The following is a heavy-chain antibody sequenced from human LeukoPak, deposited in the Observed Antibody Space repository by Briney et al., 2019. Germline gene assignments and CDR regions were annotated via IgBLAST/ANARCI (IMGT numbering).Heavy chain of an antibody. CDR3: ARGPYGITIFGVVATRYGMDV. J-gene: IGHJ6*02. CDR1: GGSFSGYY. D-gene: IGHD3-3*01. Sequence: SETLSLTCAVYGGSFSGYYWSWIRQPPGKGLEWIGEINHSGSTNYNPSLKSRVTISVDTSKNQFSLKLSSVTAADTAVYYCARGPYGITIFGVVATRYGMDVWGQGTTVTVSS. V-gene: IGHV4-34*01. CDR2: INHSGST.